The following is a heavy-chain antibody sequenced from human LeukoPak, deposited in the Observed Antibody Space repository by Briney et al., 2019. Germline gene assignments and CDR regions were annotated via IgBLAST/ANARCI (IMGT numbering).Heavy chain of an antibody. CDR3: AKDHSRPYYFDY. V-gene: IGHV3-7*01. J-gene: IGHJ4*02. D-gene: IGHD6-13*01. CDR2: IKQDGSEK. Sequence: GGSLRLSCAASGFTFSSYWMSWVRQAPGKGLEWVANIKQDGSEKHYVDSVKGRFTISRDNAKNSLYLQMNSLRAEDTAVYYCAKDHSRPYYFDYWGQGTLVTVSS. CDR1: GFTFSSYW.